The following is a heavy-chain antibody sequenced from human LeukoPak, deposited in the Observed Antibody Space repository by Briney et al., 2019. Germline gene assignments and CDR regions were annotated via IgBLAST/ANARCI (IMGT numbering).Heavy chain of an antibody. CDR2: ISVYPGNT. V-gene: IGHV1-18*01. J-gene: IGHJ4*02. D-gene: IGHD6-19*01. Sequence: GASVKVSCKASGYTFTSYGISWVRQAPGQGLEWMGWISVYPGNTNYAQKFQGRVTMTTDTSTSTAYLELRSLRSDDTAMYYCARSSNIAVAGITDYWGQGTLVTVSS. CDR3: ARSSNIAVAGITDY. CDR1: GYTFTSYG.